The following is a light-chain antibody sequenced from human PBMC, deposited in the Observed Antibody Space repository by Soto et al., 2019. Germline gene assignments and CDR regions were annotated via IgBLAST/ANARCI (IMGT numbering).Light chain of an antibody. CDR1: RSLLHSSNNENH. CDR2: WAS. Sequence: DIAMTQSPDSLSVSLGERATINCKASRSLLHSSNNENHLAWYQQKPGQPPKLLIYWASTRESGVPDRFTGSRSETDFSLTISGLQAEDVAVYYCHQDYSIPLTFGGGTKVELK. V-gene: IGKV4-1*01. CDR3: HQDYSIPLT. J-gene: IGKJ4*01.